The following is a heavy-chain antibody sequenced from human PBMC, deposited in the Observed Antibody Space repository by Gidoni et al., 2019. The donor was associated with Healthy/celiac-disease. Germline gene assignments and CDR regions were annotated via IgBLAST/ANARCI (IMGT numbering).Heavy chain of an antibody. CDR1: GFTFSSYA. J-gene: IGHJ3*02. Sequence: EVQLLESGGGLVQPGGSLRLSCAASGFTFSSYAMSWVRQPPGKGLGWVSAISGSGGSTYYADSVKDRFTISRDNSKNTLYLQMNSLRAEDTAVYYCAKGFYYYDSSGDPYDAFDIWGQGTMVTVSS. D-gene: IGHD3-22*01. CDR3: AKGFYYYDSSGDPYDAFDI. CDR2: ISGSGGST. V-gene: IGHV3-23*01.